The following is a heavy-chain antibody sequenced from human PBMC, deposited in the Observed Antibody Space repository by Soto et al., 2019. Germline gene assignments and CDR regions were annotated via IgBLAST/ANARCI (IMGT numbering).Heavy chain of an antibody. CDR3: ARGGGGYSSSWYVVYFDY. D-gene: IGHD6-13*01. V-gene: IGHV1-18*04. CDR2: ISAYNGNT. J-gene: IGHJ4*02. Sequence: QVQLVQSGAEVKKPGASVKVSCKASGYTFTSYGISWVRQAPGQGLEWMGWISAYNGNTNYAQKLQGRVTMTTDTATSTGYMELRSLRSDDTAVYYCARGGGGYSSSWYVVYFDYWGQGTLVTVSS. CDR1: GYTFTSYG.